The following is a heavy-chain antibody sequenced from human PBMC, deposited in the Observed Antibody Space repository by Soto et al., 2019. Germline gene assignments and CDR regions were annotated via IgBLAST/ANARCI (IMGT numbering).Heavy chain of an antibody. D-gene: IGHD4-17*01. CDR2: ISGSGGST. Sequence: GGSLRLSCAASGFTFSSYAMSWVRQAPGKGLEWVSAISGSGGSTYYADSVKGRFTISRDNSKNTLYLQMNSLRAEDTAVYYCAKGATNGDYVPVAVDYWGQGTLVTVSS. CDR3: AKGATNGDYVPVAVDY. CDR1: GFTFSSYA. J-gene: IGHJ4*02. V-gene: IGHV3-23*01.